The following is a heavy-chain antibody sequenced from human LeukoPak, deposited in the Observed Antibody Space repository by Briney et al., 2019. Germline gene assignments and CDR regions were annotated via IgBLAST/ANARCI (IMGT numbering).Heavy chain of an antibody. J-gene: IGHJ4*02. CDR1: GGSFSDYY. V-gene: IGHV4-34*01. Sequence: SETLSLTCAVYGGSFSDYYWSWIRQPPGKGLEWIGEINHNGNTNYNPSLKSRVTISVDSSKNQFSLKVNSVTAADTAVYYCARHQTKGAVLLWFGGLDYWGQGTLVTVPS. D-gene: IGHD3-10*01. CDR3: ARHQTKGAVLLWFGGLDY. CDR2: INHNGNT.